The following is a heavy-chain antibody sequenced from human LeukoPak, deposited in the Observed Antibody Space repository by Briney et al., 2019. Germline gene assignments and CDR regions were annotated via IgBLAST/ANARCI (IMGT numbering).Heavy chain of an antibody. CDR1: GYTFTSYG. V-gene: IGHV1-8*02. CDR2: MNPNSGNT. CDR3: ARAREPHRITIFGVVIIPYGMDV. J-gene: IGHJ6*02. Sequence: ASVKVSCKASGYTFTSYGISWVRQAPGQGLEWMGWMNPNSGNTGYAQKFQGRVTMTRNTSISTAYMELSSLRSEDTAVYYCARAREPHRITIFGVVIIPYGMDVWGQGTTVTVSS. D-gene: IGHD3-3*01.